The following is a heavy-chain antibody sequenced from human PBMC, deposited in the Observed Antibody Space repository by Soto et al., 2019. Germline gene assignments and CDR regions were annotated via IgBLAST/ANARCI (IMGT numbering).Heavy chain of an antibody. CDR3: AREGDYRTWFEP. D-gene: IGHD4-17*01. CDR1: GESIATGAFY. J-gene: IGHJ5*02. V-gene: IGHV4-31*03. CDR2: IFYAGDT. Sequence: LSLTCTVSGESIATGAFYWSWIRLQSGKGPEWIRSIFYAGDTYYNPSLKSRVEISLDGSQNQFSLNLRSVTAADTAVYYCAREGDYRTWFEPWGPGTLVTVSS.